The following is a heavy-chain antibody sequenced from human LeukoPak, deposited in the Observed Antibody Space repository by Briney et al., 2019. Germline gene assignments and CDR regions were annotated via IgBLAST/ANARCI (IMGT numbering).Heavy chain of an antibody. J-gene: IGHJ1*01. CDR1: GFTFSTYA. CDR2: IWYDGIEQ. CDR3: AREGDSRWGELSP. Sequence: GGSLRLSCAASGFTFSTYAIHWVRQAPGKGLEWVAVIWYDGIEQYYADSVKGRFIISRDNSKSTSDLQMNSLRAEDTAVYYCAREGDSRWGELSPWGQGTLVTVSA. V-gene: IGHV3-33*01. D-gene: IGHD3-16*02.